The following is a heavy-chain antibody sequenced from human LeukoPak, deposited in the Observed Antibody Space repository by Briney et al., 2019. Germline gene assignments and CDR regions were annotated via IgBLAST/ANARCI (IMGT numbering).Heavy chain of an antibody. CDR1: GYTFTSYG. CDR3: ARGYGTMTYYYYYMDV. CDR2: ISAYNGNT. J-gene: IGHJ6*03. Sequence: ASVKVSRKASGYTFTSYGISWVRQAPGQGLEWMGWISAYNGNTNYAQKLQGRVTMITDTSTSTAYMELRSLRSDDTAVYYCARGYGTMTYYYYYMDVWGKGTTVTVSS. D-gene: IGHD3-22*01. V-gene: IGHV1-18*01.